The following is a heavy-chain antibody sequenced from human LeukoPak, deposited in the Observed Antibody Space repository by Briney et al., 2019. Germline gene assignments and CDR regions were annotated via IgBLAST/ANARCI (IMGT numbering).Heavy chain of an antibody. J-gene: IGHJ4*02. D-gene: IGHD6-6*01. Sequence: GRSLSLSCAASGFTFDVYAMQGVSHAPGKGLVWVLGISWNGGSIGYADSVKGRFTIYRDNAKNSLYLQMNSLRAEDTALYYCAKDTYSTSLTGFDHWGEGTLVTVSS. CDR1: GFTFDVYA. V-gene: IGHV3-9*01. CDR2: ISWNGGSI. CDR3: AKDTYSTSLTGFDH.